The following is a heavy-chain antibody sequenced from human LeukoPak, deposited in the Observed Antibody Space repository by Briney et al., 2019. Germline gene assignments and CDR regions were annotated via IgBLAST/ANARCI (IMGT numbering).Heavy chain of an antibody. V-gene: IGHV3-64D*06. J-gene: IGHJ4*02. CDR1: GFTFSTYV. CDR2: ISSNGDNT. CDR3: VRGTGY. Sequence: GGSQRLSCSVSGFTFSTYVMHWVRQAPGKGLEYVSAISSNGDNTYYADSVKGRFTISRGNSKNTLYLQMSSLRADDTAVYYCVRGTGYWGQGTLVTVSS.